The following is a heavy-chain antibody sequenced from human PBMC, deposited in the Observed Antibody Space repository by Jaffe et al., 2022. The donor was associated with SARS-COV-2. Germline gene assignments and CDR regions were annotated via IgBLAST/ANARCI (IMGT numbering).Heavy chain of an antibody. Sequence: EVQLVESGGGLVKPGGSLRLSCAASGFPFSNYGMNWVRQAPGKGLEWVSFISSTSSHIYYADSVKGRFTISRDNAQNSLYLQMNSLRAEDTAVYYCARKIWDSSGYYYFYFDYWGQGTLVTVSS. CDR3: ARKIWDSSGYYYFYFDY. CDR2: ISSTSSHI. D-gene: IGHD3-22*01. J-gene: IGHJ4*02. CDR1: GFPFSNYG. V-gene: IGHV3-21*01.